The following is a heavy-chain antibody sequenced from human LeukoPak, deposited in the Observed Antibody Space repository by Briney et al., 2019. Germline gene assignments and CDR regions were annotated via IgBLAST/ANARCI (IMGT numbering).Heavy chain of an antibody. V-gene: IGHV4-39*07. CDR1: GGSISSSSYY. CDR3: ARDVGWERAFDY. D-gene: IGHD1-26*01. J-gene: IGHJ4*02. Sequence: SETLSLTCTVSGGSISSSSYYWGWIRQPPGKGLEWIGSIYYSGSTYYNPSLKSRVTISVDTSKSQFSLKLSSVTAADTAVYYCARDVGWERAFDYWGQGTLVTVSS. CDR2: IYYSGST.